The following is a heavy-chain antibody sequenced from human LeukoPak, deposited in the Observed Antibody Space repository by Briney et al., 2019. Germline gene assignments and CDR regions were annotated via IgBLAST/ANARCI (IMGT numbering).Heavy chain of an antibody. CDR2: NYNSGST. J-gene: IGHJ6*04. CDR1: GGSASTASYY. V-gene: IGHV4-61*01. CDR3: ARETLYGSGGSPIVV. Sequence: LETLSHTSTDPGGSASTASYYWSCIRQPPGKGLEWLGYNYNSGSTNYNPSRKSRVTTSVDTSKNQFSLKLSSVTAADTAVYYCARETLYGSGGSPIVVWGKGTTVTVSS. D-gene: IGHD3-10*01.